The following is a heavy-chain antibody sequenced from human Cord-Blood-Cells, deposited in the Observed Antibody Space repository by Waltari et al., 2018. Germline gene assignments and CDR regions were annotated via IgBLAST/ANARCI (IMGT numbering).Heavy chain of an antibody. Sequence: QVQLVQSAAEVKKPGSLVKVSCKASRGTFSSYALSWVRQAPAPALEWPGGVIPIFGTANDEQKFQGRVTITAAESTSTAYMGLSSLRSEDTAVYYCARGPLPPYCSSTSCYYYYYMDVWGKGTTVTVSS. J-gene: IGHJ6*03. CDR2: VIPIFGTA. D-gene: IGHD2-2*01. V-gene: IGHV1-69*01. CDR1: RGTFSSYA. CDR3: ARGPLPPYCSSTSCYYYYYMDV.